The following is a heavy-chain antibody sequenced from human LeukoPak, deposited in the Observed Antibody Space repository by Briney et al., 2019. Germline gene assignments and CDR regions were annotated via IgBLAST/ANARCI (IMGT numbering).Heavy chain of an antibody. CDR2: IIPILGIA. J-gene: IGHJ4*02. Sequence: RAPVKVSCKASGGTFSSYTISWVRQAPGQGLEWMGRIIPILGIANYAQKFQGRVTITADKSTSTAYMELSSLRSEDTAVYYCARDLGRNYYDSSKFDYWGQGTLVTVSS. CDR1: GGTFSSYT. CDR3: ARDLGRNYYDSSKFDY. D-gene: IGHD3-22*01. V-gene: IGHV1-69*04.